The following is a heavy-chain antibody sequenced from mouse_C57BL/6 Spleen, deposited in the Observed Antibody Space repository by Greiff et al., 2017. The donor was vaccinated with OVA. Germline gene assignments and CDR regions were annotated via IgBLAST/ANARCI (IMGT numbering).Heavy chain of an antibody. D-gene: IGHD3-1*01. Sequence: EVQLQQSGPELVKPGASVKISCKASGYTFTDYYMNWVKQSHGKSLEWIGDINPNNGGTSYNQKFKGKATLTVDKSSSTAYMELRSLTSEDSAVYYCARSGQEGWYFDVWGTGTTVTVSS. J-gene: IGHJ1*03. CDR1: GYTFTDYY. V-gene: IGHV1-26*01. CDR3: ARSGQEGWYFDV. CDR2: INPNNGGT.